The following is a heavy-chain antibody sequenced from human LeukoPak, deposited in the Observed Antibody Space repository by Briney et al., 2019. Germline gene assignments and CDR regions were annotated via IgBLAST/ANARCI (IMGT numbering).Heavy chain of an antibody. J-gene: IGHJ3*02. V-gene: IGHV3-30-3*01. CDR2: ISYDGSNK. CDR3: AREYCGGDCYSLYYAFDI. D-gene: IGHD2-21*01. Sequence: PGGSLRLSCAASGFTFSYYAMSWVRQAPGKGLEWVAVISYDGSNKYYADSVKGRFTISRDNSKNTLYLQMNSLRAEDTAVYYCAREYCGGDCYSLYYAFDIRGQGTMVTVSS. CDR1: GFTFSYYA.